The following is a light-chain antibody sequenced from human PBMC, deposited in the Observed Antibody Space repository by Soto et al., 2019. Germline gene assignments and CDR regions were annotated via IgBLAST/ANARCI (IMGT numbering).Light chain of an antibody. CDR1: QGISNY. CDR3: QNYNSAPFT. V-gene: IGKV1-27*01. CDR2: AAS. Sequence: DIQMTQSPSSLSSSVGDRVAITCRASQGISNYLAWYQQKPRKVPKLLIYAASTLQSGVPSRFSGSRSGTDFTLTISSLQPEDVATYYCQNYNSAPFTFGPGTKVDIK. J-gene: IGKJ3*01.